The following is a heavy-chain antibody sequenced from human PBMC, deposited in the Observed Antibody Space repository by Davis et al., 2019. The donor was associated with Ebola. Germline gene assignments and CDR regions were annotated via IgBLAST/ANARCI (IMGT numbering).Heavy chain of an antibody. V-gene: IGHV1-3*01. CDR1: GYIFTTYA. J-gene: IGHJ4*02. D-gene: IGHD1-26*01. CDR2: VHGGNGNT. Sequence: ASVTVSCKASGYIFTTYAMHWVRQAPGQRLEWMGWVHGGNGNTKYSQKFQGRVTMTRDTSAGTAYMEMSSLTSEDTAVYYCARTFVGGWLFDYWGQGTLVTVSS. CDR3: ARTFVGGWLFDY.